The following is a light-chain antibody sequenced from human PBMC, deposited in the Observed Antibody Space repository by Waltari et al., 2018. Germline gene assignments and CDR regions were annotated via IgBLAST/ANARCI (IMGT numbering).Light chain of an antibody. CDR3: QTYDTSLSASAV. J-gene: IGLJ2*01. Sequence: QSVLTQPPSVSGAPGQTVTISCTGSHSNIGAIYDVHWYQQLPGTAPKLLISVNNDRPSGVPARFSASNSGTSASLVITALQAADEADYYCQTYDTSLSASAVFGGGTRLTVL. V-gene: IGLV1-40*01. CDR2: VNN. CDR1: HSNIGAIYD.